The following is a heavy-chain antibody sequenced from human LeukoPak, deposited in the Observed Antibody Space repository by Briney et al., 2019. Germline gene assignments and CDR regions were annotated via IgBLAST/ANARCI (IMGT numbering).Heavy chain of an antibody. J-gene: IGHJ3*02. CDR3: AKDSSGWYDFDAFDI. Sequence: PAGGSLRLSCAASGFTFSSYAMSWVRQAPGKGLEWVSAISGSGGSTYYADSVKGRFTISRDNSKNTLYLQMNSLRAEDTAVYYCAKDSSGWYDFDAFDIWGQGTMVTVSS. D-gene: IGHD6-19*01. CDR1: GFTFSSYA. CDR2: ISGSGGST. V-gene: IGHV3-23*01.